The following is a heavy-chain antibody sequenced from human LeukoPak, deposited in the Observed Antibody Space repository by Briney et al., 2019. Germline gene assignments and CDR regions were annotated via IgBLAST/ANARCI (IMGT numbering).Heavy chain of an antibody. CDR2: INSDGSST. CDR1: GFTFSSYW. Sequence: PGGSLRLSCAASGFTFSSYWMHWVRQAPGKGLVWVSRINSDGSSTSYADSVKGRFTISRDNAKNTLYLQMNSLRAEDTAVYYCAKDAVQLRYFDWLTRPTYYFDYWGQGTLVTVSS. J-gene: IGHJ4*02. V-gene: IGHV3-74*01. CDR3: AKDAVQLRYFDWLTRPTYYFDY. D-gene: IGHD3-9*01.